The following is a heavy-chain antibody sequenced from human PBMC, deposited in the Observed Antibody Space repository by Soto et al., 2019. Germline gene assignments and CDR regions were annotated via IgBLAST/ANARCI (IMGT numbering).Heavy chain of an antibody. J-gene: IGHJ4*02. CDR1: GFTFSSYG. D-gene: IGHD3-22*01. V-gene: IGHV3-33*01. Sequence: PGGSMRLSCSASGFTFSSYGMHWVRQAPGKGLEWVAVIWYDGSNKYYADSVKGRFTISRNNSKNTLYLQMNSLRAEDTAVYYCAIASRYYDSSGYYSPLIDYWGQGTLVTVSS. CDR3: AIASRYYDSSGYYSPLIDY. CDR2: IWYDGSNK.